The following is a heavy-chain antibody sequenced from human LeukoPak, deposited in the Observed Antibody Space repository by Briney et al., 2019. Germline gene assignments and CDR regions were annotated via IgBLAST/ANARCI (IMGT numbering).Heavy chain of an antibody. CDR1: GGTFSSYA. D-gene: IGHD4-23*01. CDR2: FIPILGIA. CDR3: ARGTVGQGSY. J-gene: IGHJ4*02. V-gene: IGHV1-69*04. Sequence: SVKVSCKASGGTFSSYAISWVRQAPGQGLEWMGRFIPILGIANYAQKFQGRVTITADKSTSTAYMELSSLRSEDTAVYYCARGTVGQGSYWGQGTLVTVSS.